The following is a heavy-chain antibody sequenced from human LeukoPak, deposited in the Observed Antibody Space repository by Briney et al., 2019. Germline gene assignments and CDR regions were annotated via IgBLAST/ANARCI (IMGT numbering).Heavy chain of an antibody. D-gene: IGHD3-10*01. CDR2: IYHSGST. J-gene: IGHJ5*01. V-gene: IGHV4-38-2*02. CDR1: GYSISSGYY. Sequence: PSETLSLTCTVSGYSISSGYYWGWIRQPPGKGLEWIGSIYHSGSTYYNPSLKIRVTISVDSSKDQFSLKLSSVPAADTAVYYCARDRRGFDWFDYWGQGTLVTVSS. CDR3: ARDRRGFDWFDY.